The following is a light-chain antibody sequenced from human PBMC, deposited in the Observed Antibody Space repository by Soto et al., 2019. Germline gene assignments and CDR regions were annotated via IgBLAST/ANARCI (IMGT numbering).Light chain of an antibody. J-gene: IGLJ2*01. Sequence: QSVLTQPPSASGTPGQRVTISCSGSGSNIGTNTVNWYKQVPGTAPTLLIYTDRQRPAGVPDRFSGSRSGTSASLAISWLQSEEEADYYCAAWDGTLNVVLFGGGTQLTVL. CDR1: GSNIGTNT. CDR2: TDR. CDR3: AAWDGTLNVVL. V-gene: IGLV1-44*01.